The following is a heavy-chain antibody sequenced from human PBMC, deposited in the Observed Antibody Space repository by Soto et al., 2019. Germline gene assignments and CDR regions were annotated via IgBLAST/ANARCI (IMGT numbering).Heavy chain of an antibody. J-gene: IGHJ1*01. CDR1: GFTFSSYA. Sequence: GGSLRLSCAASGFTFSSYAMSWVRQAPGKGLEWVSAISGSGGSTYYADSVKGRFTISRDNSKNKLYLQMNSLRAEDTAVYYCAKFVYGDYGVQVTEYFQHWGQGTLVTVSS. D-gene: IGHD4-17*01. CDR3: AKFVYGDYGVQVTEYFQH. V-gene: IGHV3-23*01. CDR2: ISGSGGST.